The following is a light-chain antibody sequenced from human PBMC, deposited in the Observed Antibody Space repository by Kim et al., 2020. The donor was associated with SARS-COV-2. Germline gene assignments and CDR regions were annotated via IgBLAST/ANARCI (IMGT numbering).Light chain of an antibody. J-gene: IGLJ3*02. CDR3: QTWDRSTVV. V-gene: IGLV3-1*01. CDR1: KVGDKF. CDR2: QDN. Sequence: VSPGQTASISCSGDKVGDKFACWYQQKPGQSPVLVVYQDNKRPSGIPARFSGSSSGNTATLTIRGTQAMDEADYYCQTWDRSTVVFGGGTKLTVL.